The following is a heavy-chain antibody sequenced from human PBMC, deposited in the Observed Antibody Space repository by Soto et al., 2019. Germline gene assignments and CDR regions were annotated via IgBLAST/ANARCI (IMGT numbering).Heavy chain of an antibody. CDR1: GFTFSSYG. J-gene: IGHJ4*02. Sequence: GGALRLSCSASGFTFSSYGMHWVRPAPGKGLEWVAVISYDGSNKYYADSVKGRFTISRDNSKNTLYLQMNSLRAEDTAVYYCAKDSLVDQSVVDYWGQGTLVTVSS. CDR2: ISYDGSNK. D-gene: IGHD1-26*01. V-gene: IGHV3-30*18. CDR3: AKDSLVDQSVVDY.